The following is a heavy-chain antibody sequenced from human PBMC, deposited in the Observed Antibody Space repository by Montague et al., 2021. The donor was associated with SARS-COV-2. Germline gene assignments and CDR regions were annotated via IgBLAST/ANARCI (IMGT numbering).Heavy chain of an antibody. D-gene: IGHD3-10*01. CDR1: GLVYGSFA. V-gene: IGHV3-23*01. CDR2: ISGSGGTT. J-gene: IGHJ4*02. CDR3: AKDRWVMVRGGYFDS. Sequence: SLRLSCAASGLVYGSFAMNWVRQAPGKGLEWVSVISGSGGTTYYADSVKGRFVVSRDNSKKTMYLHMNSLQVEDTAVYYCAKDRWVMVRGGYFDSWGQGTLVTVSS.